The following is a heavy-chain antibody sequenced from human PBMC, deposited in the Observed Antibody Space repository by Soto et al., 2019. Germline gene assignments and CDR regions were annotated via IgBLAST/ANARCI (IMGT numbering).Heavy chain of an antibody. J-gene: IGHJ3*02. Sequence: SETLSLTCTVSGGSVSSGSYYWSWIRQPPGKGLEWIGYIYYSGSTNYNPSLKSRVTISVDTSKNQFSLKLRSVTAADTAVYYCARGRSSGSDDAFDIWGQGTMVTVSS. CDR2: IYYSGST. V-gene: IGHV4-61*01. CDR3: ARGRSSGSDDAFDI. D-gene: IGHD3-22*01. CDR1: GGSVSSGSYY.